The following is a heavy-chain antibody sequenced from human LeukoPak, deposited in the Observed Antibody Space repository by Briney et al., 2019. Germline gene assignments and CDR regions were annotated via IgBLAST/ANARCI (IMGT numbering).Heavy chain of an antibody. CDR3: ARRWPHSSGYYLFDY. CDR2: IIPIFGTT. J-gene: IGHJ4*02. V-gene: IGHV1-69*05. CDR1: GGTFSSHG. Sequence: SVKVSCKASGGTFSSHGFSWVRQAPGQGLEWMGAIIPIFGTTNYAQKFQGRVTITTDDSTSTGYMELSSLRSEDTAVYYCARRWPHSSGYYLFDYWGQGTLVTVSS. D-gene: IGHD3-22*01.